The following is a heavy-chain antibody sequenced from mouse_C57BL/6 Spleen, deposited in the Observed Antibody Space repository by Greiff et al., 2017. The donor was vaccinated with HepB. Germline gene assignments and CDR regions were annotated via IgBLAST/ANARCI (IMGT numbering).Heavy chain of an antibody. D-gene: IGHD1-1*01. J-gene: IGHJ2*01. CDR1: GYTFTSYW. Sequence: QVQLQQPGADLVKAGASVKMSCKASGYTFTSYWMHWVKQRLGQGLEWFAETNPTNGRTYYNEKFKSKATPTVDKSSSTAYMLLSGPTFEDSAVYYCARIKKIVATYFDYWGQGTTLTVSS. CDR2: TNPTNGRT. CDR3: ARIKKIVATYFDY. V-gene: IGHV1S81*02.